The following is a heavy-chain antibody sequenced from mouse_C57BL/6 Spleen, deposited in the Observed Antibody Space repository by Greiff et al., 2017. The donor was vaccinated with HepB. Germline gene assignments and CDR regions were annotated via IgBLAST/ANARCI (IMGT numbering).Heavy chain of an antibody. V-gene: IGHV5-17*01. Sequence: EVQLVESGGGLVKPGGSLKLSCAASGFTFSDYGMHWVRQAPEKGLEWVAYISSGSSTIYYADTVKGRFTISRDNAKNTRFLQMTSLRSEDTAMYYCARGDAMDYWGQGTSVTVSS. CDR3: ARGDAMDY. J-gene: IGHJ4*01. CDR2: ISSGSSTI. CDR1: GFTFSDYG.